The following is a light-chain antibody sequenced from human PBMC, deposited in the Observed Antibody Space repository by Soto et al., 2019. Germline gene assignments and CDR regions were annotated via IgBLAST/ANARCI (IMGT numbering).Light chain of an antibody. CDR2: GAS. CDR3: QQYGGSPRT. V-gene: IGKV3-20*01. Sequence: EIVLTQSPGTLSLSLGERATLSCRASQSVSSYLAWYQQKPGQAPRLLIYGASSRPTGIPDRFSGSGSGTDFSLSISRLEPEDFAVYYCQQYGGSPRTFGQGTKVEIK. J-gene: IGKJ2*01. CDR1: QSVSSY.